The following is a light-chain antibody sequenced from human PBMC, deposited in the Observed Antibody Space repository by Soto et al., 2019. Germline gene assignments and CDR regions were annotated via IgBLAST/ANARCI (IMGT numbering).Light chain of an antibody. J-gene: IGLJ3*02. CDR3: SSYTASTTWL. V-gene: IGLV2-14*01. CDR2: DVT. Sequence: QAVLTQPASVSGSPGQSITISCTGTSSDVGGHDYVSWYQQHPGKAPRLMIYDVTDRPSGVSNRFSGSKSGNTASLTISGLQAEDEAHYYCSSYTASTTWLFGGGTKVTVL. CDR1: SSDVGGHDY.